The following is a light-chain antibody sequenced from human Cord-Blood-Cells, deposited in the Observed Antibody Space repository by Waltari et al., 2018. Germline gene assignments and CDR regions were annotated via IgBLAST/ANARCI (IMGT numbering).Light chain of an antibody. V-gene: IGKV1-5*01. Sequence: DIQMTQSPSTLSASVGDRVTITCRASQSISSWLAWYQQKPGKAPKLLIYDASSLESGVPSRFSGSGSGTEFTLTISSLQPDDFATYYCQQYNSYSFWTFGQGTKEEIK. J-gene: IGKJ1*01. CDR2: DAS. CDR3: QQYNSYSFWT. CDR1: QSISSW.